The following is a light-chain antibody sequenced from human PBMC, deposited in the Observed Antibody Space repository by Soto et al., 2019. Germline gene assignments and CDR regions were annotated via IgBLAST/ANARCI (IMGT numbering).Light chain of an antibody. CDR2: DAS. J-gene: IGKJ1*01. V-gene: IGKV1-5*01. Sequence: DIQMVQSPTSLSASVGDSSTITCRASQSISNSLEWYEQKPGQAPKILXYDASSLESGVPSRFRGSGSGTEFTLTISSLQPDDFATYYCQKYNSYLWTFGQGTKVDIK. CDR1: QSISNS. CDR3: QKYNSYLWT.